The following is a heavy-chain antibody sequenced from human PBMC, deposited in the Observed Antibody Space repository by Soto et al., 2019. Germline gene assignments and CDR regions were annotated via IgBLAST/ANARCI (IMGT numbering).Heavy chain of an antibody. J-gene: IGHJ6*02. CDR1: GYTFTGYC. CDR2: INPNSGGT. V-gene: IGHV1-2*04. CDR3: ARGIPYSGYDCGMDV. Sequence: QVQLVQSGAEVKKPGASVKVSCKASGYTFTGYCMHWVRQAPGQGLEWMGWINPNSGGTNYAQKFQGWVTMTRDTSISTAYMELSRLRSDDTAVYYCARGIPYSGYDCGMDVWGQGTTVTVSS. D-gene: IGHD5-12*01.